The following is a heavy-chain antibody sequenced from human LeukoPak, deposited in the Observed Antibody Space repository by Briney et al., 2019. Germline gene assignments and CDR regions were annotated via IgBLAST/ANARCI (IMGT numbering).Heavy chain of an antibody. CDR1: GFTFSSYS. CDR3: ARDEVQGYYFDY. J-gene: IGHJ4*02. Sequence: GGSLRLSCAASGFTFSSYSMNWVRQAPGKGLEWVSSISSSSSYIYYADSVKGRFTTSRDNAKNSLYLQMNSLRAEDTAVYYCARDEVQGYYFDYWGQGTLVTVSS. CDR2: ISSSSSYI. V-gene: IGHV3-21*01.